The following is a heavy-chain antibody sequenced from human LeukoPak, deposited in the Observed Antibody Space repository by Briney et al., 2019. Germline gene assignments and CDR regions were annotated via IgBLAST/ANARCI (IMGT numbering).Heavy chain of an antibody. D-gene: IGHD2-21*01. CDR3: VRAQGGVIACHDY. V-gene: IGHV4-34*01. J-gene: IGHJ4*02. Sequence: SETLSLTCAVYGGSFSGYYWSWIRQPPGKGLEWIGEINHSGSTNYNPSLKSRVTISVDTSKNQFSLKLSSVTAADTAVYYCVRAQGGVIACHDYWGQGTLVTVSS. CDR1: GGSFSGYY. CDR2: INHSGST.